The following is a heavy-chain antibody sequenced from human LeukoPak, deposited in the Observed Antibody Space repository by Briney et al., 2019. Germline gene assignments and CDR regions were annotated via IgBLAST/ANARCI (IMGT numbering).Heavy chain of an antibody. J-gene: IGHJ6*03. D-gene: IGHD3-3*01. CDR2: FYHSGST. Sequence: PSETLSLTCAVSGYSISSGYYWGWIRQPPGKGLEWIGSFYHSGSTYYNPSPKSRVTISVDTSKNQFSLKLSSVTAADTAVYYCARDIGPYYDFWSGYYNYYYYYYMDVWGKGTTVTVSS. CDR3: ARDIGPYYDFWSGYYNYYYYYYMDV. V-gene: IGHV4-38-2*02. CDR1: GYSISSGYY.